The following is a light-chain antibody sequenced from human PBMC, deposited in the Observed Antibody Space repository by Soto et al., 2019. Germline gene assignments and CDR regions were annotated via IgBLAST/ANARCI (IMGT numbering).Light chain of an antibody. CDR3: YSYTTSSTYV. CDR2: DVS. CDR1: SSDVGGYNY. V-gene: IGLV2-14*01. J-gene: IGLJ1*01. Sequence: QSALTQPASVSGSPGQSITISCSGTSSDVGGYNYVSWYQQHPGKAPQVMIYDVSNRPSGVSNRFSGSKSGNTASLTISGLQAEDEADYYCYSYTTSSTYVLGTGTKVTVL.